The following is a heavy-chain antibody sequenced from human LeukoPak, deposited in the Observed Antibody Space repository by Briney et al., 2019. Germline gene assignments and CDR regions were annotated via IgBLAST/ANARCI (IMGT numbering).Heavy chain of an antibody. J-gene: IGHJ6*02. V-gene: IGHV3-66*01. CDR2: IYSGGST. CDR3: TSGREAVQYYYGMDV. CDR1: GFTVSSNY. Sequence: GGSLRLACAASGFTVSSNYMSWVRQAPGKGLEWVSVIYSGGSTYYADSVKGRFTISRDNSKNTLYLQMNSLRAEDTAVYYCTSGREAVQYYYGMDVWGQGTTVTVFS. D-gene: IGHD3-10*01.